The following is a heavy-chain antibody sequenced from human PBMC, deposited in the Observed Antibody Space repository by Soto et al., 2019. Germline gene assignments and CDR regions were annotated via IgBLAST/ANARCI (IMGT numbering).Heavy chain of an antibody. D-gene: IGHD5-18*01. J-gene: IGHJ1*01. CDR1: GFTFSSYA. V-gene: IGHV3-23*01. CDR2: ISVSGGST. Sequence: GGSLRLSCAASGFTFSSYAMSWVRQAPGKGLEWVSAISVSGGSTYYADSVKGRFTIYRDNSKNTLYLQINSLRDEDPAVSYCAKRPVYSYGYPHFQHWGPCTLVTVSS. CDR3: AKRPVYSYGYPHFQH.